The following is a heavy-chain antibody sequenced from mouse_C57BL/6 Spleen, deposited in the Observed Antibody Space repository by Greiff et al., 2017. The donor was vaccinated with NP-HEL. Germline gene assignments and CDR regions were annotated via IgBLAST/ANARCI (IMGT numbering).Heavy chain of an antibody. J-gene: IGHJ4*01. D-gene: IGHD1-1*01. Sequence: VQLQQSGPELVKPGASVKISCKASGYAFSSSWMNWVKQRPGKGLEWIGRIYPGDGGTNYNGKFKGKATLTADKPSSTAYMQLSSLTSEDSAVYCCARPTGYAMDYWGQGTSVTVSS. V-gene: IGHV1-82*01. CDR2: IYPGDGGT. CDR1: GYAFSSSW. CDR3: ARPTGYAMDY.